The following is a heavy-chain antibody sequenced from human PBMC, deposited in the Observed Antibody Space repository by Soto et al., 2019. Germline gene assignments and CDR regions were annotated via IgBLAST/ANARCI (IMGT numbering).Heavy chain of an antibody. CDR1: GYSFATSG. CDR2: ISAYNGNS. CDR3: ASAGHYYDASGYAT. D-gene: IGHD3-22*01. V-gene: IGHV1-18*01. Sequence: QVKLVQSGAEVKKPGASIKVSCKASGYSFATSGMTWVRQAPGQGLEWVGWISAYNGNSNYDQNLQDRFTMTPDTSTTTAYLELRNLRSDDSAVYYCASAGHYYDASGYATWGQGTLVTVSS. J-gene: IGHJ5*02.